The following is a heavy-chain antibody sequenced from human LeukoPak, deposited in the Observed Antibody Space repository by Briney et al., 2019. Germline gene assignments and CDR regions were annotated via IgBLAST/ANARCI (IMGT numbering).Heavy chain of an antibody. D-gene: IGHD6-19*01. J-gene: IGHJ4*02. V-gene: IGHV3-33*01. CDR2: IWYDGSNK. Sequence: GGSLRLSCAASGFTFSSYGMHWVRQAPGKGLEWVAVIWYDGSNKYYADSVKGRFTISRDNPKNTLYLQMNSLRAEDTAVYYCARGGAVAGYYFDYWGQGTLVTVSS. CDR3: ARGGAVAGYYFDY. CDR1: GFTFSSYG.